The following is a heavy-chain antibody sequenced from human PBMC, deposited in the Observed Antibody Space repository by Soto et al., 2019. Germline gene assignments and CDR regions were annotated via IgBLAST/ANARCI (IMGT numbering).Heavy chain of an antibody. CDR3: ARFCSGGSCYPTYYYFYIDV. Sequence: GGSLRLSCAASGFTFSNNWITWVRQAPGKGPEWVATIKQDGSDKYYVDSVKGRFTISRDNAKNSLYLQMNSLRAEDTAVYYCARFCSGGSCYPTYYYFYIDVWGKGTTVTVSS. CDR1: GFTFSNNW. CDR2: IKQDGSDK. D-gene: IGHD2-15*01. J-gene: IGHJ6*03. V-gene: IGHV3-7*01.